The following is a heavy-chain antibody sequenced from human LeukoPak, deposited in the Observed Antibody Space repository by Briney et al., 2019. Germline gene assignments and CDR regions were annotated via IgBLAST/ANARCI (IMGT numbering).Heavy chain of an antibody. D-gene: IGHD4-11*01. CDR2: IRQDGSEK. CDR1: GFTFSTYW. Sequence: GGSLRLSCAASGFTFSTYWMNWVRQAPGKGQEWVANIRQDGSEKYFVDSVKGRFTISRDNAKNSLYLQMYSLRAEDTAVYYCAGSNSLDYYYGMDVWGQGTTVTVSS. CDR3: AGSNSLDYYYGMDV. J-gene: IGHJ6*02. V-gene: IGHV3-7*01.